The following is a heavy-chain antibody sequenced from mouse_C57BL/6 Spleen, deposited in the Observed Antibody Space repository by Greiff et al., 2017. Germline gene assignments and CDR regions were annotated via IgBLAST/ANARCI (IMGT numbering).Heavy chain of an antibody. V-gene: IGHV1-15*01. J-gene: IGHJ3*01. Sequence: QVQLQQSGAELVRPGASVTLSCKASGYTFTDYEMHWVKQTPVHGLEWIGAIDPETGGTAYNQKFKGKAILTADKSSSTAYMELRSLTSEDSAVYYCTGDGSSYGWFAYWGQGTLVTVSA. D-gene: IGHD1-1*01. CDR3: TGDGSSYGWFAY. CDR2: IDPETGGT. CDR1: GYTFTDYE.